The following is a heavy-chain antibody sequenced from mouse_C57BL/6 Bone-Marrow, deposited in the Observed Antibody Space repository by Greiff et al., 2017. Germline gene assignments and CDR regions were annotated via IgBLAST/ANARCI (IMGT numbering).Heavy chain of an antibody. CDR1: GYTFTSYW. CDR2: IDPTSGGT. D-gene: IGHD1-1*01. Sequence: QVHVKQPGAELVKPGASVKLSCKASGYTFTSYWMHWVKQRPGRGLAWIGRIDPTSGGTKYNEKFKSKATLTVDKPSSTAYMQRSSLTSEDSAVYYCARGGIYYYGSRPFAYWGQGTLVTVSA. CDR3: ARGGIYYYGSRPFAY. J-gene: IGHJ3*01. V-gene: IGHV1-72*01.